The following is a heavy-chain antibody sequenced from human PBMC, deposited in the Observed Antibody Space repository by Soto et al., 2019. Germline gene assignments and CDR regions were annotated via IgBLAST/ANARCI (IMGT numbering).Heavy chain of an antibody. CDR2: IIPILGIA. D-gene: IGHD3-10*01. CDR3: ARDQKFMVRDHGFDY. V-gene: IGHV1-69*04. Sequence: SVKVSCKASGGTFSSYTISWVRQAPGQGLEWMGRIIPILGIANYAQKFQGRVTITADKSTSTAYMELSSLRSEDTAVYYCARDQKFMVRDHGFDYWGQGTLVTVSS. J-gene: IGHJ4*02. CDR1: GGTFSSYT.